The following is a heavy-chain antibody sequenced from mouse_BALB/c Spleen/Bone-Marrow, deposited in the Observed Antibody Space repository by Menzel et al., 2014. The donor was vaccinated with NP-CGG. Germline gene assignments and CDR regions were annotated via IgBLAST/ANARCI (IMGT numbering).Heavy chain of an antibody. CDR2: IYPGDGDT. J-gene: IGHJ2*01. Sequence: QVQLQQSGAELVRPGSSVKISCESSGYVFSTYWINWVKQRPVQGLEWIGQIYPGDGDTDYNGKFKDKATLTADKSSNTAYMQLSSLTSEDSAVYCCARGGISVDYWGQGTTLTVSS. CDR3: ARGGISVDY. CDR1: GYVFSTYW. V-gene: IGHV1-80*01.